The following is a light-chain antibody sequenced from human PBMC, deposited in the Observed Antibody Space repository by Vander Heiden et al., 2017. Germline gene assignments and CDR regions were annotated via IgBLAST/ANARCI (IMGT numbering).Light chain of an antibody. Sequence: SSVLTHPPPVSVAPGQTARITCGGSDIGNKNVHWYQQKPGQAPVLVVYDDSDRPSGIPERFSGSNSGNTATLTISRVEAGDEADYYCQVWDNSSDHVLFGGGTKLTVL. V-gene: IGLV3-21*02. J-gene: IGLJ2*01. CDR3: QVWDNSSDHVL. CDR2: DDS. CDR1: DIGNKN.